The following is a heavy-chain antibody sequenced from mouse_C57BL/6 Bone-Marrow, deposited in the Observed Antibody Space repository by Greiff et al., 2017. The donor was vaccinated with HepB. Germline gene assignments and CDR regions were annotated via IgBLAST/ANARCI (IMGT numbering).Heavy chain of an antibody. V-gene: IGHV1-9*01. D-gene: IGHD2-10*01. CDR1: GYTFTGYW. Sequence: VQLQQSGAELMKPGASVKLSCKATGYTFTGYWIEWVKQRPGHGLEWIGEILPGSGNTNYNEKFKGKATFTADTSSNTAYMQLSSLTTEDSAIYYCARDDRSLLGACYAMDYWGQGTSVTVSS. J-gene: IGHJ4*01. CDR2: ILPGSGNT. CDR3: ARDDRSLLGACYAMDY.